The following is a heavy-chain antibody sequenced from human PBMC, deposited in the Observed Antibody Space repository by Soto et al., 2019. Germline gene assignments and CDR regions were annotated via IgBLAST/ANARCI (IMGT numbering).Heavy chain of an antibody. D-gene: IGHD6-13*01. CDR3: AHRADMGGNSWLPGY. V-gene: IGHV2-5*02. J-gene: IGHJ4*01. CDR1: GFSLSTSGVG. Sequence: QITLKESGPTLVKPTQTLTLTCTFSGFSLSTSGVGVAWIRQPPGKALDWLALIYWDDAKRYSPSLKSRLTITKNTSKNQVVRTMTNMDPVDTATYYCAHRADMGGNSWLPGYWGHGSLVTVSS. CDR2: IYWDDAK.